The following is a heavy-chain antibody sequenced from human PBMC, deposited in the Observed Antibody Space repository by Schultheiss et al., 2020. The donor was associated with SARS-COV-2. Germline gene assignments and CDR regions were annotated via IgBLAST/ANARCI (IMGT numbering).Heavy chain of an antibody. CDR1: GFTFNIYA. CDR3: AKDRGGSGSLTLGRVDLDC. V-gene: IGHV3-23*01. J-gene: IGHJ4*02. CDR2: ISDDGGST. D-gene: IGHD1-26*01. Sequence: GGSLRLSCAASGFTFNIYAMNWVRQAPGKGLEWVSTISDDGGSTYYADSVKGRFTISRDNSRNTLYLQMNSLRAEDTALYYCAKDRGGSGSLTLGRVDLDCWGQGTLVTVSS.